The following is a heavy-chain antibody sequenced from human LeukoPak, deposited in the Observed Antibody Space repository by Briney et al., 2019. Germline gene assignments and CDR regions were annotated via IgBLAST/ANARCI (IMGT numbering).Heavy chain of an antibody. D-gene: IGHD3-22*01. CDR3: ARLVKHYYDSSGYSGNNWFDP. V-gene: IGHV3-21*01. Sequence: GSLRLSCAASGFTFSSYTMNWVRQAPGKGLEWVSSISSSSSYIYYADSGKGRFTISRDNAKNSLYLQMNSLRAEDTAVYYCARLVKHYYDSSGYSGNNWFDPWGQGTLVTVSS. CDR1: GFTFSSYT. CDR2: ISSSSSYI. J-gene: IGHJ5*02.